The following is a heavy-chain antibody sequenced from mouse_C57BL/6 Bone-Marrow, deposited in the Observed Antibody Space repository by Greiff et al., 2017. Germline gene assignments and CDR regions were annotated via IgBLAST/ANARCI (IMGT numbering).Heavy chain of an antibody. J-gene: IGHJ3*01. CDR3: ARFPIYYYGSAWFAY. CDR1: GYTFTSYG. V-gene: IGHV1-81*01. CDR2: IYPRSGNT. D-gene: IGHD1-1*01. Sequence: VQLQQSGAELARPGASVKLSCKASGYTFTSYGISWVKQRTGQGLEWIGEIYPRSGNTYYNEKFKGKATLTADKSSSTAYMELRSLTSEDSAVYFCARFPIYYYGSAWFAYWGQGTLVTVSA.